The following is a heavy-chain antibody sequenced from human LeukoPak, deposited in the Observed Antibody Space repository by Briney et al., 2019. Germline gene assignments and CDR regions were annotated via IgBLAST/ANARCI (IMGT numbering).Heavy chain of an antibody. V-gene: IGHV4-59*01. CDR2: IYYSGST. CDR1: GGSISGYY. Sequence: SETLSLTCTVSGGSISGYYWSWIRQPPGKGLEWIGFIYYSGSTNYNPSLKSRVTISVDTSKNQFSLMLTSVTAADTAVYYCAIASYDFWSGYYKFRHDAFDIWGQGTMVTVSS. CDR3: AIASYDFWSGYYKFRHDAFDI. D-gene: IGHD3-3*01. J-gene: IGHJ3*02.